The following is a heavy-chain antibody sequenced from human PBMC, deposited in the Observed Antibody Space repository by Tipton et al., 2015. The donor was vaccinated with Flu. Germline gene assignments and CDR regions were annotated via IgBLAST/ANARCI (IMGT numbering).Heavy chain of an antibody. Sequence: LRLSCTVSGDSITSSTYYWGWIRQSPGKGLEWLGTTYYSGSAYYNPSLEGRVTISVDTSKNQFSLRLSSMTAADTSVYYCARHTIFGVNWFDPWGQGTLVTVSS. J-gene: IGHJ5*02. V-gene: IGHV4-39*01. CDR3: ARHTIFGVNWFDP. D-gene: IGHD3-3*01. CDR1: GDSITSSTYY. CDR2: TYYSGSA.